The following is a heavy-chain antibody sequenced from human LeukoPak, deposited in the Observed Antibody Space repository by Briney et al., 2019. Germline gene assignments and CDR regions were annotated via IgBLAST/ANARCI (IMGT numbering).Heavy chain of an antibody. CDR2: INHSGST. CDR3: ARGGFDS. Sequence: SETLSLTCAVYGVSFSGYYWSWIRQPPGKGLEWIGEINHSGSTNYNPSLKSRVTISVDTSKNQFSLKRSSVTAADTAVYYCARGGFDSWGQGTLVTVSS. J-gene: IGHJ5*01. CDR1: GVSFSGYY. V-gene: IGHV4-34*01.